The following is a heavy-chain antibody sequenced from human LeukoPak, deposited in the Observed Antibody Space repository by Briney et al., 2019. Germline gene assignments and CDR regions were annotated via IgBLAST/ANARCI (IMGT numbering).Heavy chain of an antibody. V-gene: IGHV3-48*03. J-gene: IGHJ6*02. CDR2: ISSSGSTI. CDR3: ARALKRGYYYYYYGMDV. CDR1: GFTFSSYE. D-gene: IGHD3-10*01. Sequence: PGGSLRLSCAASGFTFSSYEMNWVRQAPWKGLEWVSYISSSGSTIYYADSVKGRFTISRDNAKNSLYLQMNSLRAEDTAVYYCARALKRGYYYYYYGMDVWGQGTTVTVSS.